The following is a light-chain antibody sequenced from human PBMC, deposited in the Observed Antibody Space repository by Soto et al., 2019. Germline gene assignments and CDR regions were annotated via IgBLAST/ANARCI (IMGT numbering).Light chain of an antibody. CDR1: QSLSSSY. J-gene: IGKJ2*01. CDR2: GAS. CDR3: QQYGSSPYT. V-gene: IGKV3-20*01. Sequence: EIVLTQSPGTLSLSPGERATLSCRASQSLSSSYLAWYQQKPGQAPRLLIYGASTSATGIPDRFSGSGSGTDFTLTISRLEPEDFAVYYCQQYGSSPYTFGQGTKLEIK.